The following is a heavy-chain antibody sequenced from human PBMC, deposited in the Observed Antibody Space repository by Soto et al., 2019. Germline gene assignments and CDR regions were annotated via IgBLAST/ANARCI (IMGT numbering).Heavy chain of an antibody. CDR3: ARVSTPYSGWFDY. Sequence: GSLRLSCAASGFTFSSYSMNWVRQAPGKGLEWVSSISSSSSYIYYADSVKGRFTISRDNAKNSLYLQMNSLRAEDTAVYYCARVSTPYSGWFDYWGQGTLVTVSS. J-gene: IGHJ4*02. CDR2: ISSSSSYI. CDR1: GFTFSSYS. D-gene: IGHD6-19*01. V-gene: IGHV3-21*01.